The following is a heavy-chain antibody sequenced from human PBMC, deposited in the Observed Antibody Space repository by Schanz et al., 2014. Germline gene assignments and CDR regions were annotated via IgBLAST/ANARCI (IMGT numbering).Heavy chain of an antibody. CDR2: IGYDGSEK. CDR3: ARGPSPIQGGPMDF. V-gene: IGHV3-33*08. CDR1: GFTFSDYY. J-gene: IGHJ4*02. D-gene: IGHD3-10*01. Sequence: QVQLVESGGGLVKPGGSLRLSCAASGFTFSDYYMSWVRQAPGKGLEWVASIGYDGSEKYYVDSVKGRFAIARDNSKDNQYVQMSDLTPKDTAVNYCARGPSPIQGGPMDFWGQGALVTVSS.